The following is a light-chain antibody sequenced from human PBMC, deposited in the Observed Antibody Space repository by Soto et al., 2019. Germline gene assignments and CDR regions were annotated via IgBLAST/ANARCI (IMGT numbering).Light chain of an antibody. CDR2: GAS. CDR3: QQYYDYPLT. Sequence: AIRMTQSPASLSASTADRANITCRASQSISSYLAWYQQKPGTAPKVLIYGASTLQSGVPSRFSGSGSGTEFTLTISCLQSEDFATYVCQQYYDYPLTFGGGTRVEIK. V-gene: IGKV1-8*01. CDR1: QSISSY. J-gene: IGKJ4*01.